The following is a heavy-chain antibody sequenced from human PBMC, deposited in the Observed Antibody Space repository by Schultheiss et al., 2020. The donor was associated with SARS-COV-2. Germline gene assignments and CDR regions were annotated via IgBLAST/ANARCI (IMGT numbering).Heavy chain of an antibody. J-gene: IGHJ4*02. CDR3: ARDDYYDSSGYPR. CDR1: GYSISSGYY. CDR2: IYHSGST. D-gene: IGHD3-22*01. V-gene: IGHV4-38-2*02. Sequence: SETLSLTCAVSGYSISSGYYWGWIRQPPGKGLEWIGSIYHSGSTYYNPSLKSRVTISVDTSKNQFSLKLSSVTAADTAVYYCARDDYYDSSGYPRWGQGTLVTVSS.